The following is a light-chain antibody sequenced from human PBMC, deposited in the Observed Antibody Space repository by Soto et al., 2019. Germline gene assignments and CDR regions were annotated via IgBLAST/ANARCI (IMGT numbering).Light chain of an antibody. V-gene: IGKV3-15*01. J-gene: IGKJ1*01. CDR3: QQYNNWHGT. CDR2: DAS. CDR1: QSFRGL. Sequence: PGERATLSCRASQSFRGLLAWYQQKPGQAPRLLIYDASTRATGIPDRFSGGGSGTEFTLTISSLLSEDFAVYYCQQYNNWHGTFGQGTKVDIK.